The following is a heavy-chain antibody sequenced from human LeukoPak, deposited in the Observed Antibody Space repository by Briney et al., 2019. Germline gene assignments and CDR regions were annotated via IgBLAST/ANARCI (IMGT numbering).Heavy chain of an antibody. CDR2: ISYDGSNK. J-gene: IGHJ4*02. D-gene: IGHD3-22*01. V-gene: IGHV3-30-3*01. CDR1: GFTFSSYA. CDR3: AREVGNYYDSSGYPGLFDH. Sequence: GESLKISCAASGFTFSSYAMHWVRQAPGKGLEWVAVISYDGSNKYYADSVKGRFTISRDNSKNTLYLQMNSLRAEDTAVYYCAREVGNYYDSSGYPGLFDHWGQGTLVTVSS.